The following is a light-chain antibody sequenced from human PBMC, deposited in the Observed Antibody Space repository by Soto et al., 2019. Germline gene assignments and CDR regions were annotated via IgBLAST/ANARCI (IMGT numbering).Light chain of an antibody. CDR3: QPRSNWPPT. Sequence: EIVLTQSPGTLSLSPGERATLSRRSSQSIRSSYLAWYQQKSGQTPRLLIYDAYNRATGIPARFSGSGSGTDFTLTISSLEPEDFAVYYCQPRSNWPPTFGQGTKVDIK. J-gene: IGKJ1*01. V-gene: IGKV3-11*01. CDR2: DAY. CDR1: QSIRSSY.